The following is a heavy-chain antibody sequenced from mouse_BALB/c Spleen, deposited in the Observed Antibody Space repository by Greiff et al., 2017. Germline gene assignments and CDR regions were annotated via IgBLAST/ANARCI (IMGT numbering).Heavy chain of an antibody. CDR3: TREGDSTMITWFAY. J-gene: IGHJ3*01. CDR1: GFTFSSYT. CDR2: ISSGGSYT. V-gene: IGHV5-6-4*01. D-gene: IGHD2-4*01. Sequence: DVKLVESGGGLVKPGGSLKLSCAASGFTFSSYTMSWVRQTPEKRLEWVATISSGGSYTYYPDSVKGRFTISRDNAKNTLYLQMSSLKSEDTAMYYCTREGDSTMITWFAYWGQGTLVTVSA.